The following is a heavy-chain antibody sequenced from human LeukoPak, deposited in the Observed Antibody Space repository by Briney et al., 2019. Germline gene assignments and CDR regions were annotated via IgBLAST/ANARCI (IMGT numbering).Heavy chain of an antibody. CDR3: ARDPYSGNYGAYYYYYMDV. CDR2: VTNSSSYI. Sequence: GGSLRLSYAASGFTFSSYKMNWVRQAPGKGLEWVASVTNSSSYIYYAASVKGLFTISRYNAKIALYLQMDSLRVEDTAEYYCARDPYSGNYGAYYYYYMDVWGKGTTVAVSS. V-gene: IGHV3-21*06. CDR1: GFTFSSYK. D-gene: IGHD1-26*01. J-gene: IGHJ6*03.